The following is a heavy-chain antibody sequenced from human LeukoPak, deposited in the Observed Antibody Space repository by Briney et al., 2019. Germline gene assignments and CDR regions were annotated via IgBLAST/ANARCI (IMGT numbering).Heavy chain of an antibody. D-gene: IGHD3-22*01. CDR3: ATLHYYDSSGYYY. Sequence: GGSLRLSCAASGFTFSGYAMSWVRQAPGKGLEWVSAISGSGGSTYYADSVKGRFTISRGNSKNTLYLQMNSLRAEDTAVYYCATLHYYDSSGYYYWGQGTLVTVSS. CDR1: GFTFSGYA. J-gene: IGHJ4*02. CDR2: ISGSGGST. V-gene: IGHV3-23*01.